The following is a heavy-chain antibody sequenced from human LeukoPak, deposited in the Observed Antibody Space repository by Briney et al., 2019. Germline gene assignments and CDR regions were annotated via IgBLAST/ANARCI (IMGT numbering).Heavy chain of an antibody. J-gene: IGHJ4*02. D-gene: IGHD2-8*02. CDR2: IYHNGDT. CDR1: GGSFTGPY. CDR3: ARDGSGPTDY. V-gene: IGHV4-59*11. Sequence: KASETLSLTCTVSGGSFTGPYWSWIRQTPGNGLEWIGYIYHNGDTKYNPSLKSRVTMSVDTSKNQFSLKLSSVTPADTAVYYCARDGSGPTDYWGKGSLVTVSS.